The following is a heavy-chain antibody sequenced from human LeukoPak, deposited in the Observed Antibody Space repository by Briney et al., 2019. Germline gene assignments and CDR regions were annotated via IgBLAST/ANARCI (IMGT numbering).Heavy chain of an antibody. CDR1: GFTFSNYW. D-gene: IGHD2-21*01. Sequence: GGSLRLSCAASGFTFSNYWMHWVRQAPVKGLVWVSRIKGDGSYTNYADSVKGRFTISRDNAKNTLYLQMNSLRAEDTAVYYCASHLPYCGRDSCSFFDSWGQGTLVTVSS. V-gene: IGHV3-74*01. CDR2: IKGDGSYT. J-gene: IGHJ4*02. CDR3: ASHLPYCGRDSCSFFDS.